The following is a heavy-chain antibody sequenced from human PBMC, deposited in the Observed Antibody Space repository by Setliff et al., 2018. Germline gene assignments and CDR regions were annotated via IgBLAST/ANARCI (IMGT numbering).Heavy chain of an antibody. J-gene: IGHJ6*01. CDR3: ARERAYDGINYYGMDV. V-gene: IGHV1-18*01. CDR1: GYTFSSHG. D-gene: IGHD3-22*01. CDR2: ISADNGHT. Sequence: ASVKVSCKTSGYTFSSHGTSWVRQAPGQGLQWMGWISADNGHTKNVQEFQGRVTMTTDTTTSTAYMELRSLRSDDTAVYYCARERAYDGINYYGMDVWGQGTTVTVSS.